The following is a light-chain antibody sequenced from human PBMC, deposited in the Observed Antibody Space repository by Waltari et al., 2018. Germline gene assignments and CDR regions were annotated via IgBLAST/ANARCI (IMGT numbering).Light chain of an antibody. Sequence: SYELTQLPSLTVSPGQTARITCSGDVLEDHFVDWYQQKPGQDPKLLIYEDNKRFPGTPERVSGATSGNTATLIISRVLSEDEADYYCLSGDDDNWVFGGGTKLTVL. V-gene: IGLV3-22*01. CDR2: EDN. CDR3: LSGDDDNWV. J-gene: IGLJ3*02. CDR1: VLEDHF.